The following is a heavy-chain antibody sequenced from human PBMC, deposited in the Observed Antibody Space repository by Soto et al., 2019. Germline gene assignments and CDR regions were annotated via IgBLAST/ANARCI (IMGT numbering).Heavy chain of an antibody. CDR3: ARDLCSGGSCFYYYYYYMDV. J-gene: IGHJ6*03. Sequence: ASVKVSCKASGYTFTSYAMHWVRQAPGQRLEWMGWINAGNGNTKYSQKFQGRVTITRDTSASTAYMELSSLRSEDTAVYYCARDLCSGGSCFYYYYYYMDVWGKGTTVTVSS. CDR1: GYTFTSYA. CDR2: INAGNGNT. D-gene: IGHD2-15*01. V-gene: IGHV1-3*01.